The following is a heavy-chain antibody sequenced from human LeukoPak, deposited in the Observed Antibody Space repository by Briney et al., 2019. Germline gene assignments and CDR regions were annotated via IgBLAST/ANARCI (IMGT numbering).Heavy chain of an antibody. CDR2: IYYSGST. CDR1: GGSVSSGSYY. J-gene: IGHJ4*02. Sequence: SETLSLTCTVSGGSVSSGSYYWGWIRQPPGKGLEWIGNIYYSGSTYYNPSLKSRVTISVETSKNQFSLKLSSVTAADTAVYYCARDGRFPPEVLPRYFDYWGQGTLVAVSS. V-gene: IGHV4-39*07. CDR3: ARDGRFPPEVLPRYFDY. D-gene: IGHD1-26*01.